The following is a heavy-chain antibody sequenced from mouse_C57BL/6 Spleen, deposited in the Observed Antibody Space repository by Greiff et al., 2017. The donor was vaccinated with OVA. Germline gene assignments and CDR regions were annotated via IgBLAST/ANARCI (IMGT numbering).Heavy chain of an antibody. Sequence: EVKLVESGEGLVKPGGSLKLSCAASGFTFSSYAMSWVRQTPEKRLEWVAYISSGGDYIYYADTVKGRFTISRDNARNTLYLQMSSLKSEDTAMYYCTRDEGLLHQAWFAYWGQGTLVTVSA. CDR3: TRDEGLLHQAWFAY. CDR2: ISSGGDYI. J-gene: IGHJ3*01. V-gene: IGHV5-9-1*02. CDR1: GFTFSSYA. D-gene: IGHD2-3*01.